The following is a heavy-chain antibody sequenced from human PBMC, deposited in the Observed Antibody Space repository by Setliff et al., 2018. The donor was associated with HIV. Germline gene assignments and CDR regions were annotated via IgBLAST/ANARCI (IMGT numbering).Heavy chain of an antibody. CDR1: GGSFSAYY. CDR3: ARDKRYRFPFDS. D-gene: IGHD2-2*02. CDR2: ISHTGST. Sequence: SETLSLTCAVYGGSFSAYYWSWIRQSPEMGLEWIAEISHTGSTKYNPSLGIRVTISLATSKNQLSLSLRSLSAADTAVYYCARDKRYRFPFDSWGQGTLVTVSS. V-gene: IGHV4-34*01. J-gene: IGHJ4*02.